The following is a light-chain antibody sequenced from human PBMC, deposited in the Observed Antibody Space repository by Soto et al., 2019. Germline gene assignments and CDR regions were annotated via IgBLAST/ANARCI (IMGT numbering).Light chain of an antibody. V-gene: IGLV2-14*01. CDR2: DVS. CDR3: SSYTSSSTSSSTLYV. Sequence: QSVLTQPASVSWSPGQSITISCTGTSSDVGDYNYVSWYQQHPGKAPKLMIYDVSNRPSGVSNRFSGSKSGNTASLTISGLQAEDEADYYCSSYTSSSTSSSTLYVFGTGTKVTVL. J-gene: IGLJ1*01. CDR1: SSDVGDYNY.